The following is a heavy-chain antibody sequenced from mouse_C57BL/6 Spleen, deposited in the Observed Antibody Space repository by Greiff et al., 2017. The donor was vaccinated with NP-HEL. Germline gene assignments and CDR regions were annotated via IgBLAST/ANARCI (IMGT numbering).Heavy chain of an antibody. CDR1: GYTFTSYG. V-gene: IGHV1-81*01. J-gene: IGHJ3*01. D-gene: IGHD2-4*01. Sequence: QVQLKESGAELARPGASVKLSCKASGYTFTSYGISWVKQRTGQGLEWIGEIYPRSGNTYYNEKFKGKATLTADKSSSTAYMELRSLTSEDSAVYFCARRDYDYDGGFAYWGQGTLVTVSA. CDR2: IYPRSGNT. CDR3: ARRDYDYDGGFAY.